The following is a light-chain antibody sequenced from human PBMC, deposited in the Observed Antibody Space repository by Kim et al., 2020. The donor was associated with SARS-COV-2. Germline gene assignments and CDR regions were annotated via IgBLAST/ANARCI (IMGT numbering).Light chain of an antibody. CDR1: VLAKKY. CDR3: YSGADNNRV. J-gene: IGLJ3*02. V-gene: IGLV3-27*01. CDR2: KDS. Sequence: SYELTQPSSVSVSPGQTARITCSGDVLAKKYARWFQQKPGQAPVLVIYKDSERPSGIPERFSGSTSGTTVTLAISGAQVEDEADYYCYSGADNNRVFGGGTQLTVL.